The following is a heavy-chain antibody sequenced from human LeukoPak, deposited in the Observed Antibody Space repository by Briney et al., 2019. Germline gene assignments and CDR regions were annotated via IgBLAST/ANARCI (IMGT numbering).Heavy chain of an antibody. D-gene: IGHD2-2*01. CDR3: AREGGGYCSSTSCPQVGY. CDR2: INPNSGGT. CDR1: GYTFTGYY. J-gene: IGHJ4*02. Sequence: GASAKVSCKASGYTFTGYYMHWVRQAPGQGLEWMGWINPNSGGTNYAQKFQGRVTMTRDTSISTAYMELSRLRSDDTAVYYCAREGGGYCSSTSCPQVGYWGLGTLVTVSS. V-gene: IGHV1-2*02.